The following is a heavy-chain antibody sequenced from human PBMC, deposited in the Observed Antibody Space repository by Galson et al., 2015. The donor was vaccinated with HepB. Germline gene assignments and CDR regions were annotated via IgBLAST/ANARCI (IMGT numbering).Heavy chain of an antibody. CDR1: GFTFSSYG. CDR3: AKDVSHCIAVAGTHFDY. D-gene: IGHD6-19*01. CDR2: ISYDGSNK. J-gene: IGHJ4*02. Sequence: SLRLSCAASGFTFSSYGMHWVRQAPGKGLEWVAVISYDGSNKYYADSVKGRFTISRDNSKNTLYLQMNSLRAEDTAVYYCAKDVSHCIAVAGTHFDYWGQGTLVTVSS. V-gene: IGHV3-30*18.